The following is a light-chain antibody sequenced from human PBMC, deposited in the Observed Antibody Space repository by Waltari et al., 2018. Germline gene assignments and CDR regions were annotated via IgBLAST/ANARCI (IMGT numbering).Light chain of an antibody. CDR1: QSISSW. Sequence: DIQMTQSPSTLSASVGARVTITCRASQSISSWLAWYKQKPGKAPKLLIYKASSLESGVPSRFSGSGSGTEFTHTISSLQPDDFATYYCQQYNSYPLTVGGGTKVEIK. CDR2: KAS. CDR3: QQYNSYPLT. J-gene: IGKJ4*01. V-gene: IGKV1-5*03.